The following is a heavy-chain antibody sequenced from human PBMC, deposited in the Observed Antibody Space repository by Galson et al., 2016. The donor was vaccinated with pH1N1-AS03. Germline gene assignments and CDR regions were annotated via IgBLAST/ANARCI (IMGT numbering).Heavy chain of an antibody. CDR2: ISYHGNNK. CDR1: GFTFSSHS. CDR3: VRESEISGVVFFNY. V-gene: IGHV3-30-3*01. Sequence: SLRLSCAASGFTFSSHSMHWARQAPDEGLEWVAGISYHGNNKFYAHSVKGRFTISRDSLQNTLDLQMNSLRSDDTAVYYCVRESEISGVVFFNYWGQGTLVTVSS. D-gene: IGHD3-3*01. J-gene: IGHJ4*02.